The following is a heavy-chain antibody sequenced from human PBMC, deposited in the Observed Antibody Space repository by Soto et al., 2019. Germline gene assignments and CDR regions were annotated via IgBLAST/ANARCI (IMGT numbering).Heavy chain of an antibody. CDR3: ARARLEDSNLPYYDFWSGYYIGYYFDY. CDR1: GYTCTSYD. J-gene: IGHJ4*02. V-gene: IGHV1-8*01. CDR2: INPNSGNT. Sequence: GASVKLSCKASGYTCTSYDINWVRQATGQGLEWVGWINPNSGNTSYAQKSQGRVTMTRNTSISTAYMELRSLRSEDTAVYYCARARLEDSNLPYYDFWSGYYIGYYFDYWGQGTLVTVSS. D-gene: IGHD3-3*01.